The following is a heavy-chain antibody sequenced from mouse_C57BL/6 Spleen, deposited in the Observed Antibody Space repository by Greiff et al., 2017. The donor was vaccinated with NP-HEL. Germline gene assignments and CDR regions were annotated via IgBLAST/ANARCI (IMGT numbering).Heavy chain of an antibody. Sequence: EVQLVESGGGLVKPGGSLKLSCAASGFTFSDYGMHWVRQAPEKGLEWVAYISRGSSTIYYADTVKGRFTISRDNAKNTLFLQMIRLRSEDTAMYYCAIDYDSLAYWGQGTLVTVSA. V-gene: IGHV5-17*01. CDR3: AIDYDSLAY. CDR2: ISRGSSTI. J-gene: IGHJ3*01. CDR1: GFTFSDYG. D-gene: IGHD2-4*01.